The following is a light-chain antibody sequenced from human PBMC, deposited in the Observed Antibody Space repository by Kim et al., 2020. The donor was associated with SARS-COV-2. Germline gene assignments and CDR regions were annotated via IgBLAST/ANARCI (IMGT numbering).Light chain of an antibody. CDR1: QSVSSN. CDR2: GAS. Sequence: IVMTQSPATLSVSPGERVTLSCRASQSVSSNLAWYQQKLGQPPRLLIYGASTRATGIPARFSGSGSGTEFTLTISSLQSEDFAVYYCQQYNNWRRTFGEGTKLEIK. V-gene: IGKV3-15*01. CDR3: QQYNNWRRT. J-gene: IGKJ2*01.